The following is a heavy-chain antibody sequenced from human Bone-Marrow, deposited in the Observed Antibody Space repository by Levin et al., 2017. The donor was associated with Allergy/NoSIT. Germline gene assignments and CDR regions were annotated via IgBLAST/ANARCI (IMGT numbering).Heavy chain of an antibody. CDR1: GFTFSSYG. Sequence: GGSLRLSCAASGFTFSSYGMHWVRQAPGKGLEWVAVIWYDGSNKYYADSVKGRFTISRDNSKNTLYLQMNSLRAEDTAVYYCARWDRYYDFWSGYYTGMGFDYYGMDVWGQGTTVTVSS. D-gene: IGHD3-3*01. CDR2: IWYDGSNK. V-gene: IGHV3-33*01. CDR3: ARWDRYYDFWSGYYTGMGFDYYGMDV. J-gene: IGHJ6*02.